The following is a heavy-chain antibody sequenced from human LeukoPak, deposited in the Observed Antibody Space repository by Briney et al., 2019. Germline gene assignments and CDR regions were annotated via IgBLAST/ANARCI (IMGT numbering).Heavy chain of an antibody. CDR3: ARTLYIAAVPGGFDY. Sequence: ASVKVSCKASGYTFTGYYMYWVRQAPGQGLDWMGWINPKSGGTNYAQKFQGRVTMTRDTSISTAYMELSRLRSDDTALYYCARTLYIAAVPGGFDYWGQGTLVTVSS. D-gene: IGHD6-13*01. V-gene: IGHV1-2*02. J-gene: IGHJ4*02. CDR2: INPKSGGT. CDR1: GYTFTGYY.